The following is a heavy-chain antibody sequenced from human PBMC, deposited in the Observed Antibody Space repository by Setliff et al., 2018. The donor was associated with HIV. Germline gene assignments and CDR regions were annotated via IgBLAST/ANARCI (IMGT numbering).Heavy chain of an antibody. CDR1: GFTFHTYT. CDR2: ISSSSITT. D-gene: IGHD4-4*01. CDR3: ARTVDYKGLDT. J-gene: IGHJ3*02. Sequence: PGESLKISCAASGFTFHTYTVNWVRQAPGKGLEWVSYISSSSITTYYADSAKGRFIVSGDNAKSTLFLQMNSLRAEDTAMYYCARTVDYKGLDTWGQGTMVTVSS. V-gene: IGHV3-48*01.